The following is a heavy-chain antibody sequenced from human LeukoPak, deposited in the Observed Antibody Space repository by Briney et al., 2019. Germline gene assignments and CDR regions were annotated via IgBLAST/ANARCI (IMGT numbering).Heavy chain of an antibody. CDR1: GFTFSNAW. Sequence: PGGSLRLSCAGSGFTFSNAWMIWVRQAPGKGLEWIGRIKSKSDGETKDYAAAVKGRFTISRDDSENTLYLHMNSLKTEDTAVYYCTTSSDYARGGQGTLVTVSS. V-gene: IGHV3-15*01. J-gene: IGHJ4*02. D-gene: IGHD4-17*01. CDR3: TTSSDYAR. CDR2: IKSKSDGETK.